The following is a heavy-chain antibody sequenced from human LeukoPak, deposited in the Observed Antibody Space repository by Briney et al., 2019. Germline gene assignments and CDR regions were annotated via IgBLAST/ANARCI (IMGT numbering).Heavy chain of an antibody. Sequence: GESLKISCQGFGYTFSTYWIGWVRQLSGKGLEWMGTIYPADSASTYSPSFQGQVTMSADKSISTAFLQWSSLKASDTAVYYCARRVPVAGSVGFDYWGQGTLVIVSS. CDR1: GYTFSTYW. J-gene: IGHJ4*02. CDR3: ARRVPVAGSVGFDY. CDR2: IYPADSAS. D-gene: IGHD6-19*01. V-gene: IGHV5-51*01.